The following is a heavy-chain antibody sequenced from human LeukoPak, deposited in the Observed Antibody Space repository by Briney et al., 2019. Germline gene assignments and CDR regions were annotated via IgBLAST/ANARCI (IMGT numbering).Heavy chain of an antibody. Sequence: SETLSLTCTVSGYSISSGYYWGWLRQPPGRGLEWIGTIYHSGSTYYNPSLRSRVTISVDTSKNQFSLKLSSVTAADTAVYFCARAYSSSWYFNWFDPWGQGTQVTVSS. CDR1: GYSISSGYY. J-gene: IGHJ5*02. CDR3: ARAYSSSWYFNWFDP. CDR2: IYHSGST. V-gene: IGHV4-38-2*02. D-gene: IGHD6-13*01.